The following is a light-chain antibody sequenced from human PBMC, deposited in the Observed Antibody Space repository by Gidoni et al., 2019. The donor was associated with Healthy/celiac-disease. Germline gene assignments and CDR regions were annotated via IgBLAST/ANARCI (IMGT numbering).Light chain of an antibody. CDR1: QSISSY. Sequence: DIQMTQSPSSLSASVGDRVTITCRASQSISSYLNWYQHKPGKAPKLLIYAAYSLQSGVPSRFSGSGSGTDFPLTISRLQPEDFATYYCQQSYSTSWTFGHGTKVEIK. CDR3: QQSYSTSWT. J-gene: IGKJ1*01. V-gene: IGKV1-39*01. CDR2: AAY.